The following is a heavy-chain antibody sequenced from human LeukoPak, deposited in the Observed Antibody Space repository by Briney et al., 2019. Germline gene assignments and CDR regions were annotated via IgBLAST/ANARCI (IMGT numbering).Heavy chain of an antibody. CDR2: INHTGST. CDR1: GGSFSDYY. D-gene: IGHD3-22*01. Sequence: SETLSLTCAVYGGSFSDYYWSWIRQPPGKGLEWIGEINHTGSTNYSPSLKSRVTISVDTSKNQFSLKLSSVTAADTAVYYCASADSSGYYSVAYWGQGTLVTVSS. J-gene: IGHJ4*02. CDR3: ASADSSGYYSVAY. V-gene: IGHV4-34*01.